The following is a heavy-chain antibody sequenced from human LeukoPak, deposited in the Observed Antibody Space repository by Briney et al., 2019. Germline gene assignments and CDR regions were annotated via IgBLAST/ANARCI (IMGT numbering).Heavy chain of an antibody. Sequence: SETLSLTCTVSGGSISSSSYYWGWIRQPPGKGLEWIGSIYYSGSTHYNPSLKSRVTISVDTSKNQFSLRLSSVTAADTAVYYCARLRSDPYYYYGMDVWGQGTTVTVSS. CDR3: ARLRSDPYYYYGMDV. CDR2: IYYSGST. CDR1: GGSISSSSYY. D-gene: IGHD3-3*01. V-gene: IGHV4-39*01. J-gene: IGHJ6*02.